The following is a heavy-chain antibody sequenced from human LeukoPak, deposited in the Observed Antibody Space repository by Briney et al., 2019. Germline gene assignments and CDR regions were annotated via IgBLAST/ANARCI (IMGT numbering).Heavy chain of an antibody. D-gene: IGHD4-17*01. CDR1: GFIFRNCA. J-gene: IGHJ3*02. CDR2: ISYDGSNK. CDR3: ARSPYGDYAFHI. Sequence: PGGSLRLSCAASGFIFRNCAMHWVRQAPGKGLEWVAVISYDGSNKYYADSVKGRFTISRDNSKNTLYLQMNSLRTEDTAVYYCARSPYGDYAFHIWGQGTMVTVSS. V-gene: IGHV3-30-3*01.